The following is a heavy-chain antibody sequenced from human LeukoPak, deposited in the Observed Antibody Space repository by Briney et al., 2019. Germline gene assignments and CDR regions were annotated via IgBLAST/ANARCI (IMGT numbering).Heavy chain of an antibody. D-gene: IGHD3/OR15-3a*01. J-gene: IGHJ4*02. CDR1: GGSITGYY. CDR3: ARGDNWTGYFGY. Sequence: SETLSHTCTVSGGSITGYYWNWVRQPAGKGLEWIGRIYSSGSINYNPSLKSRVTMSVDTSKNRFSLRLNSVTAADTAVYYCARGDNWTGYFGYWGQGTLVTVSS. CDR2: IYSSGSI. V-gene: IGHV4-4*07.